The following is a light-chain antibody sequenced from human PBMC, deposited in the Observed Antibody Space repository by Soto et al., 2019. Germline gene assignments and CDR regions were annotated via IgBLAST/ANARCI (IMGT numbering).Light chain of an antibody. CDR2: GAS. J-gene: IGKJ1*01. Sequence: EIVMTQSPATLSVSPGEGATLSCRASQSVSSKLAWYQQKPGQAPRLLIYGASTRATGIPARFSGSGSGTEFTLIISSLQPDDFATYYCQQRSNWPPWTFGQGTKVDIK. V-gene: IGKV3-15*01. CDR1: QSVSSK. CDR3: QQRSNWPPWT.